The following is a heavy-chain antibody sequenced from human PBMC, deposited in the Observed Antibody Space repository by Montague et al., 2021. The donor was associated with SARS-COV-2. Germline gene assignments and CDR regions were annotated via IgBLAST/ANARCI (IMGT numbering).Heavy chain of an antibody. CDR3: SRDYSHCSGGSCVFGY. V-gene: IGHV4-4*07. D-gene: IGHD2-15*01. Sequence: SETLSLTCTVSGGSISNYYWSWIRQPAGKGLEWIGRIYSSGSTTYNPSPKSRISMSAETSKNQFSLMLSPVTAADTAIYYCSRDYSHCSGGSCVFGYWGQGTLVTVSS. CDR2: IYSSGST. J-gene: IGHJ4*02. CDR1: GGSISNYY.